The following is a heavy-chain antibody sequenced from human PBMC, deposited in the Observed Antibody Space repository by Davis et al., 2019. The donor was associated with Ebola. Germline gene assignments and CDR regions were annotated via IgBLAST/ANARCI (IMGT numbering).Heavy chain of an antibody. CDR1: GYTFTSYG. CDR3: ARDGNGAGILEWLFFDY. J-gene: IGHJ4*02. V-gene: IGHV1-18*01. CDR2: ISVYNGNT. D-gene: IGHD3-3*01. Sequence: ASVKVSCKASGYTFTSYGISWVRQAPGQGLEWMGWISVYNGNTNYAQKLQGRVTMTTDTSTSTAYMELRSLRSDETAVYYCARDGNGAGILEWLFFDYWGQGTLVTVSS.